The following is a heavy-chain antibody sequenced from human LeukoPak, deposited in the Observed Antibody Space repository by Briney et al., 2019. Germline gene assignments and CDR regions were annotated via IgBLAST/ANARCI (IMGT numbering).Heavy chain of an antibody. V-gene: IGHV3-23*01. CDR1: GFTFSSYA. CDR2: ISGSGGST. Sequence: GGSLRLSCAASGFTFSSYAMSWVRQAPGKGLEWVSAISGSGGSTYYADSVKGRFTISRGNSKNTLYLQMNSLRAEDTAVYYCAKGSYYYYYMDVWGKGTTVTVSS. J-gene: IGHJ6*03. CDR3: AKGSYYYYYMDV.